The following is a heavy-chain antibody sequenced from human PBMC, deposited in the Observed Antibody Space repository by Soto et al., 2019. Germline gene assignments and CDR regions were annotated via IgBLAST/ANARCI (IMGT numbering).Heavy chain of an antibody. J-gene: IGHJ6*02. Sequence: GGSLRLSCAASGFTFSSYWMHWVHQAPGKGLVWVSRINSDGSTTTYADSVKGRLTISRDNAKNTVYLQMNSLRAEDTAVYYCVRAVYGMDVWGQGTTVTVSS. V-gene: IGHV3-74*01. CDR1: GFTFSSYW. CDR3: VRAVYGMDV. CDR2: INSDGSTT.